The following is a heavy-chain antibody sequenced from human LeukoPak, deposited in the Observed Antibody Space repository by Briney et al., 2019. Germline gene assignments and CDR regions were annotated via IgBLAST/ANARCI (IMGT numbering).Heavy chain of an antibody. Sequence: ETLSLTCTVSGGSISNTYYWGWIRQPPGKGLEWVSAISGSGGSTYYADSVKGRFTISRDNSKNTLYLQMNSLRAEDTAVYYCAKDRHDSSGYLDAFDIWGQGTMVTVSS. CDR1: GGSISNTY. D-gene: IGHD3-22*01. V-gene: IGHV3-23*01. CDR2: ISGSGGST. J-gene: IGHJ3*02. CDR3: AKDRHDSSGYLDAFDI.